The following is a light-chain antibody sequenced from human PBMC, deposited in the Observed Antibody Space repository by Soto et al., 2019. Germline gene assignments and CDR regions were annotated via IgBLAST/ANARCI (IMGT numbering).Light chain of an antibody. J-gene: IGKJ1*01. CDR1: QSISSW. CDR2: DAS. CDR3: KQYNSYRT. Sequence: DIQMTQSPSTLSASVRDRFTITCRASQSISSWLAWYQQKPGKAPKLLIYDASSLESGVPSRFSGSGSGTEFTLTISSLQPDDFATYYCKQYNSYRTFGQGTKVDI. V-gene: IGKV1-5*01.